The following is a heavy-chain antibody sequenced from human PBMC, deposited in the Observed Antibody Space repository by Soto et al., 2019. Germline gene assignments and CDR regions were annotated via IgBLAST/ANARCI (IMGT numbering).Heavy chain of an antibody. J-gene: IGHJ4*02. CDR1: GVTLSSYA. CDR2: ISGSGGST. V-gene: IGHV3-23*01. D-gene: IGHD3-16*02. CDR3: AKDRAITFGGVIVIGYFDY. Sequence: GGSLRRSGAASGVTLSSYAMSWVRQATGKGLEWVSAISGSGGSTYYADSVKGRFTISRDNSKNTLYLQMNSLRAEDTAVYYCAKDRAITFGGVIVIGYFDYWGQGTLVTVSS.